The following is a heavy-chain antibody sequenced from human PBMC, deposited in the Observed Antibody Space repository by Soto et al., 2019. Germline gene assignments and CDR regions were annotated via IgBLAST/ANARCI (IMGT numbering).Heavy chain of an antibody. CDR3: ARGITIFGVVTPDDAFDI. V-gene: IGHV4-31*03. J-gene: IGHJ3*02. CDR2: IYYSGST. Sequence: PSETLSLTCTVSGGSISSGGYYWSWIRQHPGKGLEWIGYIYYSGSTYYNPSLKSRVTISVDTSKNQFSLKPSSVTAADTAVYYCARGITIFGVVTPDDAFDIWGQGTMVTVSS. CDR1: GGSISSGGYY. D-gene: IGHD3-3*01.